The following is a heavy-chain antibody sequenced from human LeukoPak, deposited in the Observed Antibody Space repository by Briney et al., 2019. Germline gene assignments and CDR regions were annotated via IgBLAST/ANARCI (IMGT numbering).Heavy chain of an antibody. V-gene: IGHV4-61*09. CDR2: IYTTGIT. Sequence: PSETLSLTCTVSGGSISSGSYYWNWIRQPAGKGLEWIGQIYTTGITNYKPSLKSRVTISVDTSKNQFSLKLSSVTAADTAVYYCARDWEVGGSWFDPWGQGTLVTVSS. CDR1: GGSISSGSYY. CDR3: ARDWEVGGSWFDP. J-gene: IGHJ5*02. D-gene: IGHD1-26*01.